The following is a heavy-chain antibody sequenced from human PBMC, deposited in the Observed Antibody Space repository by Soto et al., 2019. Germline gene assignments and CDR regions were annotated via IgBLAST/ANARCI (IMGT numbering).Heavy chain of an antibody. CDR2: INAGNGNT. V-gene: IGHV1-3*01. D-gene: IGHD6-19*01. J-gene: IGHJ4*02. CDR3: ARAVAVAADFDY. Sequence: ASVKVSCKASGYTFTSYGISWVRQAPGQGLEWMGWINAGNGNTKYSQKFQGRVTITRDTSASTAYMELSSLRSEDTAVYYCARAVAVAADFDYWGQGTLVTVSS. CDR1: GYTFTSYG.